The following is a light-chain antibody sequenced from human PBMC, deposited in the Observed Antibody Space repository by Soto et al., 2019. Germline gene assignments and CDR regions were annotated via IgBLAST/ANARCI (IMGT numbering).Light chain of an antibody. V-gene: IGKV3-20*01. J-gene: IGKJ2*01. CDR3: QQYGSSPPFMYT. Sequence: EIVLTQSPGTLSLSPGERATLSCRASQSVSSSYLAWYQQKPGQAPRLLIYGASSRATGIPDRFSGSGSGTDLTLTISRLEPEDFAVYYCQQYGSSPPFMYTFGQGTKLEIK. CDR1: QSVSSSY. CDR2: GAS.